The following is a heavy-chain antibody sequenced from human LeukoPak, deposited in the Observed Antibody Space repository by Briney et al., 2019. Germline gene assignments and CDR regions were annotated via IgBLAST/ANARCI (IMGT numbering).Heavy chain of an antibody. CDR2: ISGSGGST. V-gene: IGHV3-23*01. Sequence: GGSLRLSCAASGFTFSSYVMSWVRQAPGKGLGWVTAISGSGGSTYYADSVKGRFTISRDNSKNTLYLQMNSLTVEDTALYYCAKDRVGGALELWGQGTLATVSS. CDR3: AKDRVGGALEL. J-gene: IGHJ4*02. CDR1: GFTFSSYV. D-gene: IGHD2-21*01.